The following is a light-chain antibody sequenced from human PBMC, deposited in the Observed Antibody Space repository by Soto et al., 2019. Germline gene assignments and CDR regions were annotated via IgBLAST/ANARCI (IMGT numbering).Light chain of an antibody. CDR1: QSISNW. J-gene: IGKJ1*01. CDR2: KAS. V-gene: IGKV1-5*03. Sequence: DMQLTQSPSTLSASVGDRVILTCRASQSISNWLAWYQQKPGKAPNLLIYKASSLKSGVPSRFSGSGSGTEFTLTISSLQPDDFATYYCQQYDTYWTFGQGTKVDIK. CDR3: QQYDTYWT.